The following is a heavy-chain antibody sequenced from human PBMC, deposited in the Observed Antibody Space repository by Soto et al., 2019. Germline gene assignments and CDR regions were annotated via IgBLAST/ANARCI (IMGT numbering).Heavy chain of an antibody. D-gene: IGHD3-9*01. CDR3: ASFTYYDILTGPRAFDI. J-gene: IGHJ3*02. CDR2: INHSGST. V-gene: IGHV4-34*01. CDR1: GGSFSGYY. Sequence: QVQLQQWGAGLLKPSETLSLTCAVYGGSFSGYYWSWIRQPPGKGLEWIGEINHSGSTNYNPSLNSRVTISVDTSKNQFSLKLSSVTAADTAVYYCASFTYYDILTGPRAFDIWGQGTMVTVSS.